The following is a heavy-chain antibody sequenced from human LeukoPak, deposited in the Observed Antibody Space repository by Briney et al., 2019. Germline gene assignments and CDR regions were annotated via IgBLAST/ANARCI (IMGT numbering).Heavy chain of an antibody. CDR3: ARGNSLV. J-gene: IGHJ4*02. CDR2: IYYSGST. D-gene: IGHD4-23*01. V-gene: IGHV4-39*01. Sequence: SEXLSLTCTVSGGSISSSSYYWGWVGQPPGKGREWVGSIYYSGSTYENPSLKSRVTIWVETTKNQFSLKLSSVTAADTAVYYCARGNSLVWGQGTLVTVSS. CDR1: GGSISSSSYY.